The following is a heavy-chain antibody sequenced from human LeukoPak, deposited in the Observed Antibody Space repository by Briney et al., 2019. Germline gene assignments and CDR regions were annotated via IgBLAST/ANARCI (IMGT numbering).Heavy chain of an antibody. CDR2: INAGNGNT. Sequence: GSLKVSCRASGYSFTSYAMQWVRPAPGQRLEWMGWINAGNGNTKYSQKFQGRVTITRDTSASTAYMELSSLRSEDTAVYYCARTGSPRNGELFRYWGQGTLVTVSS. V-gene: IGHV1-3*01. CDR1: GYSFTSYA. J-gene: IGHJ4*02. CDR3: ARTGSPRNGELFRY. D-gene: IGHD3-10*01.